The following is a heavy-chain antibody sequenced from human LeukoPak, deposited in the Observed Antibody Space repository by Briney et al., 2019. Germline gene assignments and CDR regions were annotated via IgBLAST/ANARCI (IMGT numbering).Heavy chain of an antibody. Sequence: ASVKVSCKVSGYTLTELSMHWVRQAPGKGLEWMGGFDPEDGETIYAQKFQGRVTMTEDTSTDTAYMELSSLRSEDTAVYYCAGVVEMATIAAFDIWGQGTAVTVSS. CDR2: FDPEDGET. V-gene: IGHV1-24*01. CDR3: AGVVEMATIAAFDI. J-gene: IGHJ3*02. CDR1: GYTLTELS. D-gene: IGHD5-24*01.